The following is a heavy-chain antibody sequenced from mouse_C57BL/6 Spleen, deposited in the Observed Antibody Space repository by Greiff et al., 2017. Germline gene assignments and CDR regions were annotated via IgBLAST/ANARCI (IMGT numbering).Heavy chain of an antibody. J-gene: IGHJ2*01. Sequence: QVQLQQSGAELVRPGTSVKVSCKASGYAFTNYLIEWVKQRPGQGLEWIGVINPGSGGTNYNEKFQGKATLAADKSSSTAYMQLISLTSEDSAVYFCARRWDGYHLDYWGQGTTLTVSS. CDR3: ARRWDGYHLDY. D-gene: IGHD2-3*01. CDR1: GYAFTNYL. CDR2: INPGSGGT. V-gene: IGHV1-54*01.